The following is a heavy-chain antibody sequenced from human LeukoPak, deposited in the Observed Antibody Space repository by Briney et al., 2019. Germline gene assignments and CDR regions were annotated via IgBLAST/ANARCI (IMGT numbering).Heavy chain of an antibody. J-gene: IGHJ4*02. V-gene: IGHV1-46*01. CDR3: ARAVRYSGSYFPLGY. CDR1: GYTFTNYD. D-gene: IGHD1-26*01. CDR2: INPSGGST. Sequence: ASVKVSCRTSGYTFTNYDINWVRQAAGQGLEWMGIINPSGGSTSYAQKFQGRVTMTRDMSTSTVYMELSSLRSEDTAVYYYARAVRYSGSYFPLGYWGQGTLVTVSS.